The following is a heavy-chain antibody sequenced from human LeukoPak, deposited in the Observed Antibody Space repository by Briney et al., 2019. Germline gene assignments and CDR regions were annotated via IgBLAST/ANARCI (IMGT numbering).Heavy chain of an antibody. CDR3: ARSLTFGS. CDR1: GFTFSSYE. V-gene: IGHV3-48*03. J-gene: IGHJ4*02. Sequence: GGSLRLSCAASGFTFSSYEMSWVRQAPGKGLEWVSYISSSGSPIYYADSVKGRFTISRDNAKNSLYLQMNSLRAEDTAVYYCARSLTFGSRGQGTLVTVSS. CDR2: ISSSGSPI. D-gene: IGHD3-16*01.